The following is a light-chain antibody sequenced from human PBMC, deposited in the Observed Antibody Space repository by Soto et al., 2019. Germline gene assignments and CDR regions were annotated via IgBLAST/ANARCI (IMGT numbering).Light chain of an antibody. Sequence: EIVLTQSPGTLSLSPGERATLSCRASQSVSSSYLAWYQQKPGQAPRLLIYGASSRATGIPDMFSGSGSGTEFTLTISSLQSEDFAVYYCQQYNNWITFGQGTRLEIK. CDR1: QSVSSSY. V-gene: IGKV3-20*01. CDR3: QQYNNWIT. CDR2: GAS. J-gene: IGKJ5*01.